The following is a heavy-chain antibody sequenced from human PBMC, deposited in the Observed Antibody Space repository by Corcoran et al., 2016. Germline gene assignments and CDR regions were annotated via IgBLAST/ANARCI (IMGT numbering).Heavy chain of an antibody. CDR1: GFTFSTYW. V-gene: IGHV3-74*01. J-gene: IGHJ4*03. CDR2: MNSDGSSI. Sequence: EVQLEESGGGLVQPGGSLRLSCAASGFTFSTYWMHWVRQAPGKGLVWVSRMNSDGSSISYADSVKGRFTISRDNAKNTLYRQMNSRRVEDTAVYYCGRVGGNNDTSGYSIWGHGTLVTVSS. CDR3: GRVGGNNDTSGYSI. D-gene: IGHD3-22*01.